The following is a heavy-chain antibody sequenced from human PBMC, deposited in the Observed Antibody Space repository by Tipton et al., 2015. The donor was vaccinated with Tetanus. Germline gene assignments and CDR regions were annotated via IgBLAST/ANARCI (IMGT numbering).Heavy chain of an antibody. CDR3: ARGSKGSTAWFPDHYGMDV. Sequence: TLSLTCAVYGGTFNNYFWTWIRQPPVKGLEWIGEINPSGSTNYNPSLKSRVTISVDTSKNRVSLKLNSVTAADTAVYYCARGSKGSTAWFPDHYGMDVWGQGTTVTVSS. V-gene: IGHV4-34*01. CDR2: INPSGST. CDR1: GGTFNNYF. J-gene: IGHJ6*02. D-gene: IGHD6-19*01.